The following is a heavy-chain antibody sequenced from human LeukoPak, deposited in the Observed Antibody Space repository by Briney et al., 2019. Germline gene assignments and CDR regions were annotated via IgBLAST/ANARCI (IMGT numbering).Heavy chain of an antibody. V-gene: IGHV1-69*01. CDR1: GGAFSSYA. CDR3: ARGGSRVVTISISDY. D-gene: IGHD5-24*01. Sequence: GSSVKVSCKVSGGAFSSYAVNWVRQAPGQGLEWMGGIIPVFNTPIYAQQFQGRVTIIADESTTTAYMELSSLRSEDTAVYYCARGGSRVVTISISDYWGQGTLVTVSS. J-gene: IGHJ4*02. CDR2: IIPVFNTP.